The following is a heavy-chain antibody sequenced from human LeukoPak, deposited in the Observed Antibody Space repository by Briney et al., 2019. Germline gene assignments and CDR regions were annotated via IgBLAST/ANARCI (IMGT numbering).Heavy chain of an antibody. CDR3: AKTTHGVGPTGLTP. V-gene: IGHV1-18*01. Sequence: GSVQVSRKASGYSLTSHGITWVRQAPGQGRECMGWISAYNGNTSYAQKFQGRVTLTTDSSTNTAFMDLRTLTSGDTAVDYCAKTTHGVGPTGLTPWGRGPVVIVSS. CDR2: ISAYNGNT. CDR1: GYSLTSHG. D-gene: IGHD1-26*01. J-gene: IGHJ5*02.